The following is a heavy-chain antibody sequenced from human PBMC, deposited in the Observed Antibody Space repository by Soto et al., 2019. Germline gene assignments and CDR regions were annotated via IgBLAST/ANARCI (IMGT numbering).Heavy chain of an antibody. D-gene: IGHD3-16*02. V-gene: IGHV3-23*01. CDR2: ISDSGDRT. CDR3: AKDRGIIVKAGDAFDV. J-gene: IGHJ3*01. Sequence: SLRLSCASSGFTLSMSAVNWVRQAPGKGLEWVSYISDSGDRTYYADSVKGRFTISRDRSKNTVSLQMDSLRAEDTAVYYCAKDRGIIVKAGDAFDVWGQGTKVTVSS. CDR1: GFTLSMSA.